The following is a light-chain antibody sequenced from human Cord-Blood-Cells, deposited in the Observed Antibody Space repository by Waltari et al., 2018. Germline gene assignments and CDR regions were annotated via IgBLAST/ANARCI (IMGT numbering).Light chain of an antibody. V-gene: IGKV4-1*01. Sequence: DIVMTQSPDSLAVSLGERATINCKSSQSVLYSSNNKNYLAWYQQKPGQPPKLLIYWASTRESGVPDRFSGSGSGTDFTLTISSLQAEDVAFYYCQQYYCTPLTFGGGTKVEIK. CDR3: QQYYCTPLT. J-gene: IGKJ4*01. CDR2: WAS. CDR1: QSVLYSSNNKNY.